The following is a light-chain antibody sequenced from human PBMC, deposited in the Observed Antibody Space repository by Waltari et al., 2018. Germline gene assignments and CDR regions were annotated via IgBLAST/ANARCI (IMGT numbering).Light chain of an antibody. Sequence: EIVLTQSPATLSLSPGERATLSCRASQSVSSYLSWYQQKPGQAPRLLIYDASNRATVIPARFRGSGSGTDFTLTISSLEPEDFAVYYCQQRSNWPLFGQGTRLEIK. J-gene: IGKJ5*01. CDR3: QQRSNWPL. CDR2: DAS. CDR1: QSVSSY. V-gene: IGKV3-11*01.